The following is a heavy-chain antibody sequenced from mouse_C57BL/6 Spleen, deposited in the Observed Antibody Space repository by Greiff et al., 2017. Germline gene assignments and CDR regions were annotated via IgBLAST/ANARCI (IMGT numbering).Heavy chain of an antibody. CDR3: ARKGDWSFDY. Sequence: QVQLQQPGAELVMPGASVKLSCKASGYTFTSYWMHWVKQRPGQGLEWIGEIDPSDSYNNYNQKFKGKSTLTVDKSSSTAYMQLSSLTSEDSAVYYCARKGDWSFDYWGQGTTLTVSS. D-gene: IGHD4-1*01. J-gene: IGHJ2*01. V-gene: IGHV1-69*01. CDR1: GYTFTSYW. CDR2: IDPSDSYN.